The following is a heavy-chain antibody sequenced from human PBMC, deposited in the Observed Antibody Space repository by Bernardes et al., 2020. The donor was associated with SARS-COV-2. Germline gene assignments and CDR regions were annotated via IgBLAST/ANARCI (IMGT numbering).Heavy chain of an antibody. Sequence: GCSLIPSCAASGFTFRSSSMNWVRQAPGPGLEWVASFSAGDSYLDYADSVTGRFTISRDNAKNSLYLLMNTLRVEDTAVYYCARDLGTPYDYWGQGSLVIVSS. D-gene: IGHD1-1*01. J-gene: IGHJ4*02. CDR2: FSAGDSYL. CDR3: ARDLGTPYDY. CDR1: GFTFRSSS. V-gene: IGHV3-21*01.